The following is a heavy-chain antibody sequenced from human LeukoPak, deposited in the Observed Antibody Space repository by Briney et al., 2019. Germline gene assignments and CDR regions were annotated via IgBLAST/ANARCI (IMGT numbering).Heavy chain of an antibody. V-gene: IGHV1-2*02. D-gene: IGHD2-2*02. CDR2: INPNSGGT. Sequence: ASVTVSCKASGYTFTGYYMHWVRQAPGQGLEWMGWINPNSGGTNYAQKFQGRVTMTRDTSISTAYMELSRLRSDDTAVYYCARLGFTTAIPNDYWGQGTLVTVSS. J-gene: IGHJ4*02. CDR1: GYTFTGYY. CDR3: ARLGFTTAIPNDY.